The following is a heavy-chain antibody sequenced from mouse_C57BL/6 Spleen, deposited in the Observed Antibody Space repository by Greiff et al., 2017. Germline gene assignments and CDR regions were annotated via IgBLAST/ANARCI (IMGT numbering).Heavy chain of an antibody. CDR1: GYTFTDYY. CDR3: ARGIYYYGSSYFDY. J-gene: IGHJ2*01. Sequence: VKLVESGAELVRPGASVKLSCKASGYTFTDYYINWVKQRPGQGLEWIARIYPGSGNTYYNEKFKGKATLTAEKSSSTAYMQLSSLTSEDSAVYFCARGIYYYGSSYFDYWGQGTTLTVSS. CDR2: IYPGSGNT. D-gene: IGHD1-1*01. V-gene: IGHV1-76*01.